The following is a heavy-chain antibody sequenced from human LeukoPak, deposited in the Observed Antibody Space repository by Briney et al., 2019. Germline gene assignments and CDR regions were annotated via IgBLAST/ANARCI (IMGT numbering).Heavy chain of an antibody. CDR3: ARDRGSGNYYGGYFDY. CDR2: IWYDGSKI. D-gene: IGHD3-22*01. Sequence: GGSLRLSCAASGFTFSGYAIHWVRQAPGKGLEWVAVIWYDGSKIYYADSVKGRFTISRDNSKNTLYLQMNSLRAEDTAVYYCARDRGSGNYYGGYFDYWGQGTLVTVSS. CDR1: GFTFSGYA. J-gene: IGHJ4*02. V-gene: IGHV3-33*01.